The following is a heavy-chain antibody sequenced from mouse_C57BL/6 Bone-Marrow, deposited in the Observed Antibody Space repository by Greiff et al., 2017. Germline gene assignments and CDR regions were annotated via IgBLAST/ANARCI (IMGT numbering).Heavy chain of an antibody. CDR1: GYTFTTYW. D-gene: IGHD1-1*01. CDR3: TRSEYYGSTYEFAY. V-gene: IGHV1-50*01. Sequence: QVQLQQPGAELVKPGASVKLSCKASGYTFTTYWMQWLKQRPGQGLEWIGEIDPSDSYTNYNQKFKGKATLTVDTSSSTAYMQLSSLTSEDSAVYYGTRSEYYGSTYEFAYWGQGTLVTVSA. CDR2: IDPSDSYT. J-gene: IGHJ3*01.